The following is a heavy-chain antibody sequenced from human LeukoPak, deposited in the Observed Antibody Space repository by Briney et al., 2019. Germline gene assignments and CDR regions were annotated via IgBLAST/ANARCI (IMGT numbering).Heavy chain of an antibody. J-gene: IGHJ4*02. CDR3: AALRGFDY. Sequence: GGSLRLSCAASGFTFSSYWMSWVRQAPGKGLEWVANIKQDGSEKYFVDSVKGRFTISRDNSKNTLYLQMNSLRAEDTAVYYCAALRGFDYWGQGTLVTVSS. V-gene: IGHV3-7*01. CDR2: IKQDGSEK. CDR1: GFTFSSYW.